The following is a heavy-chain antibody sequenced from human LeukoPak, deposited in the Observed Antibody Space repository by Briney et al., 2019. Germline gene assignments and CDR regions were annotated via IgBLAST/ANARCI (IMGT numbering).Heavy chain of an antibody. V-gene: IGHV3-30*03. D-gene: IGHD3-22*01. CDR1: GFTFSDYG. CDR3: AWESYYYDSSGYQRSLPGDY. J-gene: IGHJ4*02. Sequence: GRSLRLSCAASGFTFSDYGMHWVRQAPGKGLEWVAVISYDGSNKYYADSVKGRFTISRDNSRNTLYLQMNSLRAEDTAVYHCAWESYYYDSSGYQRSLPGDYWGQGTLVTVSS. CDR2: ISYDGSNK.